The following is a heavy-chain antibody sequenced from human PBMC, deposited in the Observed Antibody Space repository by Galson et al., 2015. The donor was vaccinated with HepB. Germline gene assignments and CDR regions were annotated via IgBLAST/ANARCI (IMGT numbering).Heavy chain of an antibody. D-gene: IGHD2-15*01. CDR1: GFTFGDYG. CDR3: SSESDCSYSSCHDY. V-gene: IGHV3-49*03. J-gene: IGHJ4*02. Sequence: SLRLSCAASGFTFGDYGMSWFRQAPGKGLEWVGFIRSRAYGGTIEYAASVKGRFTISRDDSKILAYLQMNSLKTEDTAVYYCSSESDCSYSSCHDYWGQGTLVTVSS. CDR2: IRSRAYGGTI.